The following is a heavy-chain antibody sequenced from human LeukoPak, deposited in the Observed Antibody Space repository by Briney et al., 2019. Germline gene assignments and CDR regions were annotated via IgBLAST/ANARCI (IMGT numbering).Heavy chain of an antibody. V-gene: IGHV4-59*01. CDR1: GGSISSYY. CDR2: IYYSGST. CDR3: ARGARFFDY. J-gene: IGHJ4*02. Sequence: SSETLSLTCTVSGGSISSYYWSWIRQPPGKGLEWIGYIYYSGSTNYNPSLKSRVTISVDTSKNQFSLKLSSVTAADTAVYYCARGARFFDYWGQGTLVTVSS.